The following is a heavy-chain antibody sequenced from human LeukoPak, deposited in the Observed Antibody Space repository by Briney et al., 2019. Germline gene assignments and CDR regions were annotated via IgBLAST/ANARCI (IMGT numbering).Heavy chain of an antibody. J-gene: IGHJ4*02. V-gene: IGHV1-69*02. CDR3: AIVEAGCSSTSCYDY. Sequence: SVKVSCKASGGTFSSYTISWVRQAPGQGLEWMGRIIPILGIANYAQKFQGRVTITADKSTSAAYMELSSLRSEDTAVYYCAIVEAGCSSTSCYDYWGQGTLVTVSS. CDR1: GGTFSSYT. CDR2: IIPILGIA. D-gene: IGHD2-2*01.